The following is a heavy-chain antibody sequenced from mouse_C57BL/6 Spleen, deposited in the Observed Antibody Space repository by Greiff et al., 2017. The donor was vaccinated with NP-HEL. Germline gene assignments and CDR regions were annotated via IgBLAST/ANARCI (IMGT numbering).Heavy chain of an antibody. CDR3: ASIYDGNYDY. V-gene: IGHV1-82*01. CDR2: IYPGDGDT. Sequence: QVQLQQSGPELVKPGASVKISCKASGYAFSSSWMNWVKQRPGKGLEWIGRIYPGDGDTNYNGKFKGKATLTADKSSSTAYMQLSSLTSEDAAVYFCASIYDGNYDYWGQGTTLTVSS. D-gene: IGHD2-1*01. CDR1: GYAFSSSW. J-gene: IGHJ2*01.